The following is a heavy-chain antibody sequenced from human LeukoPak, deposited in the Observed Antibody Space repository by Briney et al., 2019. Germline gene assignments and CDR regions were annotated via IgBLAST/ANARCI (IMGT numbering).Heavy chain of an antibody. CDR1: RFTFSSYA. CDR3: ARDFYDGFALDY. D-gene: IGHD2/OR15-2a*01. CDR2: ISGGGGST. J-gene: IGHJ4*02. Sequence: GGSLRLSCAASRFTFSSYAMSWVRQAPGRGLEWVSTISGGGGSTYYSDSVKGRFTISRDNARSSLYLQMDNLRAEDTGVYYCARDFYDGFALDYWGQGTLVTVSS. V-gene: IGHV3-23*01.